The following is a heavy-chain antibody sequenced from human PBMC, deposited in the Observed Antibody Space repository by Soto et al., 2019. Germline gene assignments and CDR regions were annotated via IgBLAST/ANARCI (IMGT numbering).Heavy chain of an antibody. CDR1: GYTFTGYY. CDR2: INPNSSGT. CDR3: ARSMGGSWTYYFDY. D-gene: IGHD6-13*01. J-gene: IGHJ4*02. Sequence: GASVKVSCKASGYTFTGYYMHWVRQAPGQGLEWMGWINPNSSGTNYAQKFQGWVTMTRDTSISTAYMELSRLRSDDTAVYYCARSMGGSWTYYFDYWGQGTLVTVSS. V-gene: IGHV1-2*04.